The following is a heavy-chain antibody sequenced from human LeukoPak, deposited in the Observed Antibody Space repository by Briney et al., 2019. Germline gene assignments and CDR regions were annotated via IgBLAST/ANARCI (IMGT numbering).Heavy chain of an antibody. D-gene: IGHD1-26*01. V-gene: IGHV4-39*07. J-gene: IGHJ4*02. CDR2: IYYSGST. CDR1: GGSISSSSYY. Sequence: PSETLSLTCTVSGGSISSSSYYWGWTRQPPGKGLGWIGSIYYSGSTYYNPSLKSRVTISVDTSKNQFSLKLSSVTAADTAVYYCAFLWEAASIDYWGQGTLVTVSS. CDR3: AFLWEAASIDY.